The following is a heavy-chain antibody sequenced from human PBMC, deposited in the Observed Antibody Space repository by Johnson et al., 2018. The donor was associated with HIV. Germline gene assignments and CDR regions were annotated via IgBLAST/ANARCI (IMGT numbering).Heavy chain of an antibody. D-gene: IGHD1-26*01. J-gene: IGHJ3*02. Sequence: QVQLVESGGGVVQPGRSLRLACVASGFTFNRYGLHWVRQTPGKGLEWVSVIYSGGSTYYADSVKGRFTISRDNSKNTLYLQMNSLRAEDTAVYYCARDRSMGSYYVSDAFDIWGQGTMVTVSS. CDR3: ARDRSMGSYYVSDAFDI. V-gene: IGHV3-NL1*01. CDR2: IYSGGST. CDR1: GFTFNRYG.